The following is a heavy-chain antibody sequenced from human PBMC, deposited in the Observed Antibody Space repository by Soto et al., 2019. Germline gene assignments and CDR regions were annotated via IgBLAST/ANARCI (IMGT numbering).Heavy chain of an antibody. Sequence: PGGSLRLSCAASGFIFSTYWMSWVRQAPGKGLEWVANINQDGSEKYYVDSVKGRFTISRDNAKNSLYLQMNSLRAEDTAVYYCARDRRDDVLAATNFDFWGQGTLVTVSS. CDR2: INQDGSEK. J-gene: IGHJ4*02. CDR3: ARDRRDDVLAATNFDF. CDR1: GFIFSTYW. V-gene: IGHV3-7*01. D-gene: IGHD2-15*01.